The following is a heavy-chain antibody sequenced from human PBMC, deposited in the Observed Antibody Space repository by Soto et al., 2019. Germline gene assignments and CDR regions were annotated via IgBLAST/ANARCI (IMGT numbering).Heavy chain of an antibody. Sequence: SLTCTVSGGSVSSGNYYWNWIRQSPGKGLEWIGYMYYSGSTNYNPSLKSRVTISVDTSKNQFSLKLSSVTAADTAVYYCASWYSSSWSNFDYWGKGTLVTVSS. D-gene: IGHD6-13*01. CDR2: MYYSGST. J-gene: IGHJ4*02. CDR1: GGSVSSGNYY. CDR3: ASWYSSSWSNFDY. V-gene: IGHV4-61*01.